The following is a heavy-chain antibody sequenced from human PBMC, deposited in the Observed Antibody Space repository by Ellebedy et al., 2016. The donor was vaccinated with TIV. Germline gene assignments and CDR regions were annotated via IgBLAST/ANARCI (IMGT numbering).Heavy chain of an antibody. D-gene: IGHD2-2*01. CDR2: MNPNSGNT. J-gene: IGHJ6*02. CDR3: AREDIVVVPYYYGMDV. Sequence: ASVKVSCXASGYTFTSYDINWVRQATGQGLEWMGWMNPNSGNTGYAQKFQGRVTMTRNTSISTAYMELSSLRSEDTAVYYCAREDIVVVPYYYGMDVWGQGTTVTVSS. V-gene: IGHV1-8*01. CDR1: GYTFTSYD.